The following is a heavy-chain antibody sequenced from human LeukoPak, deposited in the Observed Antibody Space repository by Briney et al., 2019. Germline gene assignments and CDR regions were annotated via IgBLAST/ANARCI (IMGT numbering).Heavy chain of an antibody. D-gene: IGHD2-2*01. CDR2: IIPIFGTA. Sequence: SVKVSCKASGGTFSSYAIIWVRQAPGQGLEWMGGIIPIFGTANYAQKFQGRVTITADESTSTAYMELSSLRSEDTAVYYCARSDIVVVPAARAPPGYWDQGTLVTVSS. V-gene: IGHV1-69*13. CDR1: GGTFSSYA. CDR3: ARSDIVVVPAARAPPGY. J-gene: IGHJ4*02.